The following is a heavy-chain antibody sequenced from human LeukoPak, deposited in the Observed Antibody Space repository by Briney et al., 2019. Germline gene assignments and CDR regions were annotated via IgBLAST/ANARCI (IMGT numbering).Heavy chain of an antibody. CDR3: ARQGAFYYDSSGYQEFDY. Sequence: GESLKISCQGSGYSFTSYWIGWVRQMPGKGLEWMGIIYPGDSDTRYSPSFQGQVTISADKSISTAYLQWSSLKASDTAMYYCARQGAFYYDSSGYQEFDYWGQGTLVTVSS. D-gene: IGHD3-22*01. V-gene: IGHV5-51*01. CDR2: IYPGDSDT. J-gene: IGHJ4*02. CDR1: GYSFTSYW.